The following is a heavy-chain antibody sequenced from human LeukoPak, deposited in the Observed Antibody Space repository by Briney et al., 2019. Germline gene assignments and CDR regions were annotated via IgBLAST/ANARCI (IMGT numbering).Heavy chain of an antibody. V-gene: IGHV1-8*03. CDR3: ARGRIQPNDAFDI. CDR2: MNPNSGNT. Sequence: ASVKVSCKASGYTFTSYDINWVRQATGQGLEWMGWMNPNSGNTGYAQKFQGRVTITRNTSISTAYMEPSSLRSEDTAVYYCARGRIQPNDAFDIWGQGTMVTVSS. CDR1: GYTFTSYD. D-gene: IGHD5-18*01. J-gene: IGHJ3*02.